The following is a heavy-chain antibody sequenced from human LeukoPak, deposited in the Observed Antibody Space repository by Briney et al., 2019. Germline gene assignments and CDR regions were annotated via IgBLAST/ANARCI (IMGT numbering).Heavy chain of an antibody. Sequence: SETLSLTCTVSGGSISSSSYYCGWILQPPGMGLEWIGSIYYSGSTYYNPSLKSRVTISVDTSKNQFSLKLSSVTAADTAVYYCAAYHYYDSSGYYDYWGQGTLVTVSS. D-gene: IGHD3-22*01. V-gene: IGHV4-39*07. CDR2: IYYSGST. J-gene: IGHJ4*02. CDR3: AAYHYYDSSGYYDY. CDR1: GGSISSSSYY.